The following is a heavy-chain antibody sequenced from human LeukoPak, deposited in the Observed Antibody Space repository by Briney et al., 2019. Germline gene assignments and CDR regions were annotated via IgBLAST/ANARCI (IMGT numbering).Heavy chain of an antibody. V-gene: IGHV3-30*04. CDR3: AKDPERRKDWLSPYY. J-gene: IGHJ4*02. CDR1: GFTFSSYA. D-gene: IGHD3-9*01. CDR2: ISYDGSNK. Sequence: GGSLRLSCAASGFTFSSYAMHWVRQAPGKGLEWVAVISYDGSNKYYADSVKDRFTISRDNSENTLYLQMNSLRAEDTAVYYCAKDPERRKDWLSPYYWGQGTLVTVSS.